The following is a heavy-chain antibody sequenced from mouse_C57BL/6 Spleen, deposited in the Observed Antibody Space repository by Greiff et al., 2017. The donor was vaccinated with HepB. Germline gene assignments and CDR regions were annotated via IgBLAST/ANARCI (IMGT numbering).Heavy chain of an antibody. CDR3: ARSRCAGYAMGY. CDR1: GFNIKDYY. CDR2: IDPEDGET. J-gene: IGHJ4*01. V-gene: IGHV14-2*01. Sequence: EVQLQQSGAELVKPGASVKLSCTASGFNIKDYYMHWVKQRTEQGLEWIGRIDPEDGETKYAQKFQGTATITADTSSNTAYLQLSSLTSEDTAVYYCARSRCAGYAMGYWGQGTAVTVSS.